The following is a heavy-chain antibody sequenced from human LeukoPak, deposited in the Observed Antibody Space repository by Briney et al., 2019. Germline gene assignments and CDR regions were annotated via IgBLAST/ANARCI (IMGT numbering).Heavy chain of an antibody. J-gene: IGHJ5*02. Sequence: GGSLRLSCAASGFTVSSNYMSWVRQAPGKGLEWVSVIYSGGSTYYADSVKGRFTISRDNSKKTLYLQMNSLRAEDTAVYYCARHPRGSTEFDPWGQGTLVTVSS. V-gene: IGHV3-53*01. CDR1: GFTVSSNY. CDR2: IYSGGST. D-gene: IGHD4-11*01. CDR3: ARHPRGSTEFDP.